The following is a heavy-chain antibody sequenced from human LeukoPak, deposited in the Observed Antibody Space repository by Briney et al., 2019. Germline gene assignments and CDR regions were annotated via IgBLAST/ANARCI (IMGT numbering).Heavy chain of an antibody. V-gene: IGHV4-30-4*01. CDR1: GGSISSGDYY. J-gene: IGHJ5*02. CDR2: IYYSGST. CDR3: ARDAHRVSSTSTNWFDP. D-gene: IGHD2-2*01. Sequence: KPSETLSLTCTVSGGSISSGDYYWRWIRQPPGKGLEWIGYIYYSGSTYYNPSLKSRVTISVDTSKNQFSLKLSSVTAADTAVYYCARDAHRVSSTSTNWFDPWGQGTLVTVSS.